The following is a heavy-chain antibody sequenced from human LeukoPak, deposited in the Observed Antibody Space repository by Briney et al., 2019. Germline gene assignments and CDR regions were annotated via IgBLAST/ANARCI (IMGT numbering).Heavy chain of an antibody. J-gene: IGHJ2*01. CDR3: AKSIISSWTFGYFDL. D-gene: IGHD6-13*01. CDR1: GFTFDDYA. V-gene: IGHV3-9*01. CDR2: ISWNSGSI. Sequence: SLRLSCAASGFTFDDYAMHWVRQAPGKGLEWVSGISWNSGSIGYADSVKGRFTISRDNAKNSLYLQMNSLRAEDTALYYCAKSIISSWTFGYFDLWGRGTLVTVSS.